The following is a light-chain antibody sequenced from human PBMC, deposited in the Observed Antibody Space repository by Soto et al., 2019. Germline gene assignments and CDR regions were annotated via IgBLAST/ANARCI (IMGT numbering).Light chain of an antibody. CDR3: QQYGSSPETWT. Sequence: EIVLTQSPGTLSLSPGERGTLSCRASQTVRSSYLAWYQQKPGQAPRLLIYGASSRATDIPDRFSGSESGTDFTLTISRLEPEDFAVYYCQQYGSSPETWTFGQGTKVDIK. V-gene: IGKV3-20*01. J-gene: IGKJ1*01. CDR2: GAS. CDR1: QTVRSSY.